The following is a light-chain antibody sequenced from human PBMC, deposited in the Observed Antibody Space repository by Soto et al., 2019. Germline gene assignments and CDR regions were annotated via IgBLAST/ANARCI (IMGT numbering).Light chain of an antibody. CDR2: LGS. CDR1: QSLLHSNGYNY. CDR3: MQALQTPLT. Sequence: DIVMTQSPLSLPVTPGEPASISCRSSQSLLHSNGYNYLDWYLQKPGQSPQLLIYLGSNRASGVPDRSSGSGSGTAFTLKISRVEAEDVGLYYCMQALQTPLTFGGGTKVEIK. V-gene: IGKV2-28*01. J-gene: IGKJ4*01.